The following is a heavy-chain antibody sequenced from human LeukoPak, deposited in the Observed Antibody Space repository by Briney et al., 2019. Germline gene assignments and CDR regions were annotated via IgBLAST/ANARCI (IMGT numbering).Heavy chain of an antibody. CDR2: IKEDGSKV. Sequence: GGSLRLSCAASGFTFTTNWMSWVRQTPGKGLEWVANIKEDGSKVYYVDSVRGRFTISRDNAKNSLYLQMDSLRAEDTAVHYCARESTVAGTIFDFWGQGTLVTVSS. CDR3: ARESTVAGTIFDF. V-gene: IGHV3-7*04. CDR1: GFTFTTNW. J-gene: IGHJ4*02. D-gene: IGHD6-19*01.